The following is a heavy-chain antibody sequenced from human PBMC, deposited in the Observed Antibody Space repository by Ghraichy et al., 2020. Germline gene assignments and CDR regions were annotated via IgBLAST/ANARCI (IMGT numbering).Heavy chain of an antibody. Sequence: GESLRLSCAASGFTFSSYGMHWVRQAPGKGLEWVAVIWYDGSNKYYADSVKGRFTISRDYSKNTLYLQMNSLRAEDTAVYYCARAPIAGLWYFDLWGRGTLVTVSS. CDR1: GFTFSSYG. J-gene: IGHJ2*01. D-gene: IGHD6-13*01. CDR2: IWYDGSNK. V-gene: IGHV3-33*01. CDR3: ARAPIAGLWYFDL.